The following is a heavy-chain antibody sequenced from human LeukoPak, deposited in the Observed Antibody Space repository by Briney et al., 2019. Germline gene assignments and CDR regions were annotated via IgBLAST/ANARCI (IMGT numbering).Heavy chain of an antibody. J-gene: IGHJ3*02. Sequence: GGSLRLSCAASGFTFSSSSMNWVRQAPGKGLEWVANINQDGSEKYYVDSVKGRFTVSRDNAKNSLYLQMNSLRAEDTAVYYCARNYGGKGFDIWGQGTVVTVSS. CDR1: GFTFSSSS. CDR3: ARNYGGKGFDI. CDR2: INQDGSEK. V-gene: IGHV3-7*01. D-gene: IGHD4-23*01.